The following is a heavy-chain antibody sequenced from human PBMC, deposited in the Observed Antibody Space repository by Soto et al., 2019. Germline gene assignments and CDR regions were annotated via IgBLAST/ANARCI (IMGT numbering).Heavy chain of an antibody. CDR3: ARPRGYSYGFDY. J-gene: IGHJ4*02. D-gene: IGHD5-18*01. CDR2: ISSYNGNT. Sequence: QVQLMQSGAEVKKPGASVKVSCKASGYPYTSYGISWVRQAPGQGLEWLGWISSYNGNTNYAQKLQARVTLTTDTATSTAYMELRSLRSDDTAVYYWARPRGYSYGFDYWGQGTLVTVSS. CDR1: GYPYTSYG. V-gene: IGHV1-18*01.